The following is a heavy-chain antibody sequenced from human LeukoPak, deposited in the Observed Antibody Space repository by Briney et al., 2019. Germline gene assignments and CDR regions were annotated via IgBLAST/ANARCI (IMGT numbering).Heavy chain of an antibody. D-gene: IGHD3-3*01. V-gene: IGHV4-4*07. J-gene: IGHJ3*02. CDR3: ARDFSVAFAFDI. CDR2: IYTSGST. CDR1: GGSITSYY. Sequence: SETLSLTCTVSGGSITSYYWNWIRQPAGKGLEWIGRIYTSGSTNYNPSLKSRVTMSVDTSKNQFSLKLSSVTAADTAVYYCARDFSVAFAFDIWGQGTMVTVSS.